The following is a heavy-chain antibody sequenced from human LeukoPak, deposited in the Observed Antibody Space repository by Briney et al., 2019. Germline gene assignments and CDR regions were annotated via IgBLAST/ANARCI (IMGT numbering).Heavy chain of an antibody. V-gene: IGHV4-39*01. D-gene: IGHD1-14*01. CDR2: IFYSGNT. CDR1: GASISSSNYY. Sequence: PSETLSLTCTVSGASISSSNYYWGWLRQPLGKGLEWIGSIFYSGNTYYTPSLKSRVAISVDTSKNQFSLMLHSVTAADTAVYYCARNLASDDDYYYYYMDVWGKGTTVTVSS. CDR3: ARNLASDDDYYYYYMDV. J-gene: IGHJ6*03.